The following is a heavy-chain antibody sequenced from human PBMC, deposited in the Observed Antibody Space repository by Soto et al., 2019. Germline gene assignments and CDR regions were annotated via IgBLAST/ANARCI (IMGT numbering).Heavy chain of an antibody. CDR3: ARGGYGSGSYYKTRSFDY. J-gene: IGHJ4*02. CDR1: GGSFSGYY. Sequence: TLSLTCAVYGGSFSGYYWSWIRQPPGKGLERIGEINHSGSTNYNPSLKSRVTISVDTSKNQFSLKLSSVTAADTAVYYCARGGYGSGSYYKTRSFDYWGQGTLVTVSS. V-gene: IGHV4-34*01. CDR2: INHSGST. D-gene: IGHD3-10*01.